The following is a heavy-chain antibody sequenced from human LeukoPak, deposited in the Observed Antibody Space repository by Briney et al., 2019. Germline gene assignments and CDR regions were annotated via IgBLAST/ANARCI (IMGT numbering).Heavy chain of an antibody. CDR2: IRYDGSNK. CDR3: ARGRGWTYGS. J-gene: IGHJ5*02. CDR1: GFTFSSYG. D-gene: IGHD6-19*01. V-gene: IGHV3-30*02. Sequence: GGSLRLSCAASGFTFSSYGMHWVRQAPGKGLEWVAFIRYDGSNKYYADSVKGRFTISRDNSKNTLYLQMNSLRAEDTAVYYCARGRGWTYGSWGRGTLVTVSS.